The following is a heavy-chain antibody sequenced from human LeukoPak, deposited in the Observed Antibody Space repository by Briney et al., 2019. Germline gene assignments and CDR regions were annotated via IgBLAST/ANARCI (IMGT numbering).Heavy chain of an antibody. CDR1: GGSISSSSYY. Sequence: SEILSLTCTVSGGSISSSSYYWGWIRQPPGKGLEWIGSIYYSGSTYYNPSLKSRVTISVDTSKNQFSLKLSSVTAADTAVYYCARRSGHDSWYFDLWGRGTLVTVSS. V-gene: IGHV4-39*01. J-gene: IGHJ2*01. CDR2: IYYSGST. D-gene: IGHD5-12*01. CDR3: ARRSGHDSWYFDL.